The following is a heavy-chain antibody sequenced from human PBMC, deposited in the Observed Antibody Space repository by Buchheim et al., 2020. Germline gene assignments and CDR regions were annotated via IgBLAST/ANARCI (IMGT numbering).Heavy chain of an antibody. J-gene: IGHJ6*02. CDR1: GFTFSSYA. Sequence: QVQLVESGGGVVQPGRSLRLSCAASGFTFSSYAMHWVRQAPGKGLEWVAVISYDGSNKYYADSVKGRFTISRDNSKNTLYLQMNSLRAEDTAVYYCARGRLVVYTTGMDVWGQGTT. CDR3: ARGRLVVYTTGMDV. D-gene: IGHD2-8*02. CDR2: ISYDGSNK. V-gene: IGHV3-30*04.